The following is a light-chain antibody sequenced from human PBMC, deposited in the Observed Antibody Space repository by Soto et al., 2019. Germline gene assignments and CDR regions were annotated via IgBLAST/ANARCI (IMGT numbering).Light chain of an antibody. Sequence: DIQMTQSPSTLSASVGDRDTITCRASQSISCWLAWYQQKPGKAPNLLIYKASSLESGVPSRFSGSGSGTEFTLTITSLQPDDFVTNYCRHYNTYSPPYTFGQGTKLEI. CDR3: RHYNTYSPPYT. CDR2: KAS. J-gene: IGKJ2*01. CDR1: QSISCW. V-gene: IGKV1-5*03.